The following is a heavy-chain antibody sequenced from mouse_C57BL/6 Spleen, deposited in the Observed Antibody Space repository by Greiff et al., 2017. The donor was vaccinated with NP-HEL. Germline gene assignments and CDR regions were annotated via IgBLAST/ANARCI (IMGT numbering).Heavy chain of an antibody. CDR3: AVTPWDDRFAY. D-gene: IGHD4-1*01. Sequence: QVQLKQPGAELVKPGASVKVSCKASGYTFTSYWMHWVKQRPGQGLEWIGRIHPSDSDTNYNQKFKGKATLTVDKSSSTAYMQLSSLTSEDSAVYYCAVTPWDDRFAYWGQGTLVTVSA. CDR2: IHPSDSDT. J-gene: IGHJ3*01. V-gene: IGHV1-74*01. CDR1: GYTFTSYW.